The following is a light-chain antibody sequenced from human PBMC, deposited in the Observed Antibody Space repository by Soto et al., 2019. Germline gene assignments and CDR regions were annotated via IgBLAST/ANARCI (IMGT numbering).Light chain of an antibody. CDR2: AAY. Sequence: DIQMTQSPSSLSTSVGDRVTITCRASQYINNYLNWYQQKPGKAPKLLIFAAYILQSGVPSRFSGSGSGTDFTLTISSLQPEDFATYYCQQSYSTPPYTFGQGTKLDMK. J-gene: IGKJ2*01. CDR1: QYINNY. CDR3: QQSYSTPPYT. V-gene: IGKV1-39*01.